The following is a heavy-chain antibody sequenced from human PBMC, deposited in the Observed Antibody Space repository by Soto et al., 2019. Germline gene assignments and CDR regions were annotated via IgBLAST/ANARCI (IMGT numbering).Heavy chain of an antibody. D-gene: IGHD3-22*01. V-gene: IGHV3-30*18. CDR2: ISYDGSNK. CDR3: AKDDYDSSVPAVGYFDY. Sequence: PGGSLRLSCAASGLTFSGYGMHWVRQAPGKGLEWVAVISYDGSNKYYADSVKGRFTISRDNSKNTLYLQMNSLRAEDTAVYYCAKDDYDSSVPAVGYFDYRGQGTLVTVSS. CDR1: GLTFSGYG. J-gene: IGHJ4*02.